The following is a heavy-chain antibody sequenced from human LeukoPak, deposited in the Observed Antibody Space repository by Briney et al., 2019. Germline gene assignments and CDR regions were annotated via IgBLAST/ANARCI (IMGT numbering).Heavy chain of an antibody. D-gene: IGHD3-3*01. V-gene: IGHV4-59*08. CDR1: GGSISSYY. CDR3: ARSAYYDFWSGCPSHYYYYGMDV. Sequence: SETLSLTCTVSGGSISSYYWSWIRQPPGEGLEWIGYIYYSGSTNYNPSLKSRVTISVDTSKNQFSLKLSSVTAADTAVYYCARSAYYDFWSGCPSHYYYYGMDVWGQGTTVTVSS. J-gene: IGHJ6*02. CDR2: IYYSGST.